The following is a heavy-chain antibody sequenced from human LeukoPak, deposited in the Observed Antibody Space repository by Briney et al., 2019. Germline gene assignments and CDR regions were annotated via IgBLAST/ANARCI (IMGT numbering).Heavy chain of an antibody. J-gene: IGHJ5*02. CDR2: IYPGDSDT. D-gene: IGHD5-18*01. CDR3: ARRGYSYGHNWFDP. Sequence: GESLKISFKGSGYSFTSYWIGWVRPMPGKGLEWMGIIYPGDSDTRYSPSFQGQVTISADKSISAAYLQWSSLKASDTAMYYCARRGYSYGHNWFDPGAREPWSPSPQ. CDR1: GYSFTSYW. V-gene: IGHV5-51*01.